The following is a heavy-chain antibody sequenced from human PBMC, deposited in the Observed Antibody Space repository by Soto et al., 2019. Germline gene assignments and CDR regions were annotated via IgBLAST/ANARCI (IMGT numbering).Heavy chain of an antibody. J-gene: IGHJ6*02. V-gene: IGHV3-9*01. CDR3: AKDRYDYYGSGSYYGMDV. CDR1: GFDFDDYA. D-gene: IGHD3-10*01. CDR2: ISWNSGSI. Sequence: SLRLSCVASGFDFDDYAMHWVRQAPGKGLEWVAAISWNSGSIGYADSVKGRSTISRDNVKNSLYLQMNSLGAEDTALYYCAKDRYDYYGSGSYYGMDVWGQGTTVTVSS.